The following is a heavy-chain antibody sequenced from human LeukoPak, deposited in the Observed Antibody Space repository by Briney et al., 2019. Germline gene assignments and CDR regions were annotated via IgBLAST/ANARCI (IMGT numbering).Heavy chain of an antibody. Sequence: GGSLRLSCTASGFTFGDYAMSWFRQAPGKGLEWVGFIRSKAYGGTTEYAASVKGRFTISRDDSKSIAYLQMNSLKTEDTAVYYCTRVAITEQWLVLYYFDYWGQGTLVTVSS. CDR3: TRVAITEQWLVLYYFDY. CDR1: GFTFGDYA. J-gene: IGHJ4*02. CDR2: IRSKAYGGTT. D-gene: IGHD6-19*01. V-gene: IGHV3-49*03.